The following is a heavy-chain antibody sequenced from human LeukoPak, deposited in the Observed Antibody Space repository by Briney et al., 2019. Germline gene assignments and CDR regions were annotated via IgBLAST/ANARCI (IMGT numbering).Heavy chain of an antibody. Sequence: SVKVSCKASGGSFSSYAISWVRQAPGQGLEWMGGIIPIFGTANYAQKFQGRVTITADESTSTAYMELSSLRSEDTAVYYCARGGMQNYYDSSGYPTYWYFDLWGRGTLVTVSS. V-gene: IGHV1-69*13. CDR2: IIPIFGTA. CDR1: GGSFSSYA. J-gene: IGHJ2*01. D-gene: IGHD3-22*01. CDR3: ARGGMQNYYDSSGYPTYWYFDL.